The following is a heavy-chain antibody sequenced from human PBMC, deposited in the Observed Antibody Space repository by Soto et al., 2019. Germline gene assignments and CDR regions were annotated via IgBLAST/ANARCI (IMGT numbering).Heavy chain of an antibody. J-gene: IGHJ6*02. D-gene: IGHD2-15*01. Sequence: QVQLVQSGAEVKKPGASVKVSCKASGYTFTSYYMHWVRQAPGQGLEWMGIINPSGGSTSYAQKYQGRVTMTRDTSTSTVYMELSSLRSEDTAVYYCARASPIAVVVVAATPDYYYGMDVWGQGTTVTVSS. CDR1: GYTFTSYY. CDR2: INPSGGST. V-gene: IGHV1-46*01. CDR3: ARASPIAVVVVAATPDYYYGMDV.